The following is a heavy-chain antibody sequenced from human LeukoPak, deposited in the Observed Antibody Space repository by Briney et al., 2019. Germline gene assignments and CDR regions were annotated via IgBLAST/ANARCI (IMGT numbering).Heavy chain of an antibody. J-gene: IGHJ2*01. D-gene: IGHD3-22*01. V-gene: IGHV4-59*05. Sequence: SETLSLTCTVSGGSISSYYWSWIRQPPGMGLEWIGSIYYSGSTYYNPSLKSRVTISVDTSKNQFSLKVSSVAAADTAVYYCVRYGSSAYGIDVWGRGTLVTVSS. CDR1: GGSISSYY. CDR3: VRYGSSAYGIDV. CDR2: IYYSGST.